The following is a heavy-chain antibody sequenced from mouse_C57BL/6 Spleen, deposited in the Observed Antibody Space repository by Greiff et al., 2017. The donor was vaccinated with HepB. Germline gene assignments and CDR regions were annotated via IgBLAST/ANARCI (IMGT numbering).Heavy chain of an antibody. J-gene: IGHJ2*01. Sequence: EVMLVESGGGLVKPGGSPKLSCAASGFTFSSYAMSWVRQTPEKRLEWVATISDGGSYTYYPDNVKGRFTISRDNAKNNLYLQMSHLKSEDTAMYYCARGYYFDYWGQGTTLTVSS. V-gene: IGHV5-4*03. CDR2: ISDGGSYT. CDR3: ARGYYFDY. CDR1: GFTFSSYA.